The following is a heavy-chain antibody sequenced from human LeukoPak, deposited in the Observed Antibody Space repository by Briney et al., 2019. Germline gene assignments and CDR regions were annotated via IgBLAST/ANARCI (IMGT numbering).Heavy chain of an antibody. CDR1: GYTFTNYG. CDR3: ARGPYCGGDCSSSDSFDI. V-gene: IGHV1-18*01. D-gene: IGHD2-21*02. J-gene: IGHJ3*02. CDR2: ISAYNGDT. Sequence: ASVKVSCKASGYTFTNYGFSWVRQAPGQGLEWMGWISAYNGDTNYAQKFQGRVTMTTDTSTSTAYMELRSLTSDDTAVYYCARGPYCGGDCSSSDSFDIWGRGTMVSVS.